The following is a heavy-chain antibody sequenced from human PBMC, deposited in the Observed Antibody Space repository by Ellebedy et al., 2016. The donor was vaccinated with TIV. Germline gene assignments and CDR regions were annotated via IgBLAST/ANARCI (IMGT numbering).Heavy chain of an antibody. D-gene: IGHD6-19*01. CDR2: ISTSGST. CDR3: ARRLPSGWLGDFDF. Sequence: SETLSLTCTVSGGSISSYYWSWIRQPAGKGLEWIGRISTSGSTNYNPSLKSRVTISVDTSTNQFSLRLTSVTAADTAVYYCARRLPSGWLGDFDFWGQGTLVTVSS. V-gene: IGHV4-4*07. J-gene: IGHJ4*02. CDR1: GGSISSYY.